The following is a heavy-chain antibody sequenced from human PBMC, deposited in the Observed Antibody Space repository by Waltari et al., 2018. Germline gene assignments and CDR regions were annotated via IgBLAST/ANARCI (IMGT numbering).Heavy chain of an antibody. CDR2: IKQDGSEK. CDR3: ARAPIYSTPTMDV. CDR1: GFTFSSYA. J-gene: IGHJ6*02. D-gene: IGHD4-4*01. Sequence: EVQLVESGGGLVQPGGSLRLSCAASGFTFSSYAMSWVRQAPGKGLEWVANIKQDGSEKYYVDSVKGRFTISRDNAKNSLYLQMNSLRAEDTAVYYCARAPIYSTPTMDVWGQGTTVTVSS. V-gene: IGHV3-7*01.